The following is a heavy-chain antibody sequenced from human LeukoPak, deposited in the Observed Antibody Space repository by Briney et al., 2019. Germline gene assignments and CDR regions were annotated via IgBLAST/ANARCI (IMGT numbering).Heavy chain of an antibody. CDR3: ARAPYYDSSGYYYGAHYFDY. V-gene: IGHV3-21*01. CDR2: ISSSSSYI. Sequence: GGSLRLSCAASGFTFSSYSMNWVRQAPGKGLEWVSSISSSSSYIYYADSVMGRFTISRDNAKNSLYLQMNSLRAEDTAVYYCARAPYYDSSGYYYGAHYFDYWGQGTLVTVSS. J-gene: IGHJ4*02. CDR1: GFTFSSYS. D-gene: IGHD3-22*01.